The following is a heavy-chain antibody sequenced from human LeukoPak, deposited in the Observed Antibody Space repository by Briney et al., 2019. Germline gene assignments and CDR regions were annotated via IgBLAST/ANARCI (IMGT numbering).Heavy chain of an antibody. CDR2: IYHSGST. CDR1: GGSFSGYY. J-gene: IGHJ4*02. V-gene: IGHV4-34*01. Sequence: SETLSPTCAVYGGSFSGYYWSWIRQPPGKGLEWIGYIYHSGSTYYNPSLKSRVTISVDRSKNQFSLKLSSVTAADTAVYYCARGDYDGLLTFDYWGQGTLVTVSS. D-gene: IGHD4-17*01. CDR3: ARGDYDGLLTFDY.